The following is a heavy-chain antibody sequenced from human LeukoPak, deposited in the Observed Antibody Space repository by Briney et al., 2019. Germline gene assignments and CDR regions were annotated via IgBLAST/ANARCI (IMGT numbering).Heavy chain of an antibody. CDR3: ARDAQYYYDSSGYFRWAGPWYYYGMDV. CDR2: ISYDGSNK. D-gene: IGHD3-22*01. V-gene: IGHV3-30-3*01. CDR1: GFTFSSYA. J-gene: IGHJ6*02. Sequence: GGSLRLSCAASGFTFSSYAMHWVRQAPGKGLEWVAVISYDGSNKYYADSVKGRFTISRDNSKNTLYLQMNSLRAEDTAVYYCARDAQYYYDSSGYFRWAGPWYYYGMDVWGQGTTVTVSS.